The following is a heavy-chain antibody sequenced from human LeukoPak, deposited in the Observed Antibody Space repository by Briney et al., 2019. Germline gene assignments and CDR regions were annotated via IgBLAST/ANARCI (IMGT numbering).Heavy chain of an antibody. J-gene: IGHJ3*02. Sequence: SVKVSCKASGGTFSSYAISWVRQAPGQGLEWMGRIIPIFGTANYAQKFQGRVTITTDESTSTAYMELSSLRSEDTAVYYCAKGIQLWSGAFDIWGQGTMVTVSS. CDR3: AKGIQLWSGAFDI. D-gene: IGHD5-18*01. V-gene: IGHV1-69*05. CDR2: IIPIFGTA. CDR1: GGTFSSYA.